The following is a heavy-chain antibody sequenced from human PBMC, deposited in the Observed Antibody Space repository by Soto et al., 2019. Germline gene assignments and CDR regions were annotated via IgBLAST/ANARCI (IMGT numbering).Heavy chain of an antibody. CDR2: INPNSGGT. CDR3: ARESAAAGNGVFDI. D-gene: IGHD6-13*01. J-gene: IGHJ3*02. V-gene: IGHV1-2*04. Sequence: GASVKVSCKASGYTFTGYYMHWVRQAPGQGLEWMGWINPNSGGTNYAQKFQGWVTMTRDTSISTAYMELSRLRSDDTAVYYCARESAAAGNGVFDIWGQGTMVTVSS. CDR1: GYTFTGYY.